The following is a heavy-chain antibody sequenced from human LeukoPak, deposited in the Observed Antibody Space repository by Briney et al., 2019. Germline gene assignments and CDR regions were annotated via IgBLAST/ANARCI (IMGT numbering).Heavy chain of an antibody. CDR2: VHASGST. Sequence: SETLSLICNVSRGSVSSNFWNWICQPAGKGLEWIGRVHASGSTNYSPSLKSRLTIFLDKSKNNFSLKLTSVTRADAAAYDYAGDADYESGLLGRWGRG. CDR3: AGDADYESGLLGR. D-gene: IGHD3-22*01. V-gene: IGHV4-4*07. J-gene: IGHJ1*01. CDR1: RGSVSSNF.